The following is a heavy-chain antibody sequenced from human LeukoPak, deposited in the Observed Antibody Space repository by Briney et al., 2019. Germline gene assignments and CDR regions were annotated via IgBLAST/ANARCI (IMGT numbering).Heavy chain of an antibody. V-gene: IGHV4-59*01. Sequence: SETLSLTCTVSSGSISSYYWSWIRQPPGKGLEWIGYIYYSGSTNYNPSLKSRVTISVDTSKNQFSLKLSSVTAADTAVYYCASASGYSYGSFGWFDPWGQGTLVTVSS. CDR2: IYYSGST. J-gene: IGHJ5*02. CDR3: ASASGYSYGSFGWFDP. D-gene: IGHD5-18*01. CDR1: SGSISSYY.